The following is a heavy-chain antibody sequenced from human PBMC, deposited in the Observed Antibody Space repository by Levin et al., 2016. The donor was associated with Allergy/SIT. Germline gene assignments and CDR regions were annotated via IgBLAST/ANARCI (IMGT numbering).Heavy chain of an antibody. J-gene: IGHJ6*02. V-gene: IGHV3-23*01. CDR3: AKDQGGWYYDGTSGMDV. Sequence: WIRQPPGKGLEWVSAISGSGGSTYYADSVKGRFTISRDNSKNTLYLQMNSLRAEDTAVYYCAKDQGGWYYDGTSGMDVWGQGTTVTVSS. CDR2: ISGSGGST. D-gene: IGHD3-22*01.